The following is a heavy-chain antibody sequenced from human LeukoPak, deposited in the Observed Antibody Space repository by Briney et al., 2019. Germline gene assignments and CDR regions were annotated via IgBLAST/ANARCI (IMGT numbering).Heavy chain of an antibody. CDR2: IYQDGSEK. J-gene: IGHJ4*02. CDR3: ASGAGWESGY. Sequence: GGSLRLSCAVSGSTSSRNFMSWVRQTPEKGLEGVANIYQDGSEKNYVDSVKGRFTISRDNAKNSLFLQMNSLRAEDTAIYYCASGAGWESGYWGQGTLVTVSS. V-gene: IGHV3-7*01. CDR1: GSTSSRNF. D-gene: IGHD1-26*01.